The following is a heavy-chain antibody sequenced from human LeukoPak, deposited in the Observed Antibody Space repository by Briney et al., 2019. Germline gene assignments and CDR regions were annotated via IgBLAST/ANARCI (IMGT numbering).Heavy chain of an antibody. Sequence: SETLSLTCTVSGASISGHYLTWLRQPPGKGLEWIGYISHIGSTNYNPSLKSRVTISVDTSKNQFSLKLTSVTAADTPVYYCARDRISINALDMWGQGTMVTVSS. V-gene: IGHV4-59*11. J-gene: IGHJ3*02. D-gene: IGHD1-14*01. CDR1: GASISGHY. CDR3: ARDRISINALDM. CDR2: ISHIGST.